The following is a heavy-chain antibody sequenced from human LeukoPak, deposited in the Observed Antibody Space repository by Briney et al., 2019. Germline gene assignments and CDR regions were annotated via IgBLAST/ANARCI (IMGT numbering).Heavy chain of an antibody. CDR2: IYYSGST. D-gene: IGHD1-26*01. V-gene: IGHV4-59*01. J-gene: IGHJ3*02. CDR1: GGSISSYY. CDR3: ARDGSGSYSGYDAFDI. Sequence: SETLSLTCTVSGGSISSYYWSWIRQPPGKGLEWIGYIYYSGSTNYNPSLKSRVTISVDTSKNLFSLKLSSVTAADTAVYYCARDGSGSYSGYDAFDIWGQGTMVTVSS.